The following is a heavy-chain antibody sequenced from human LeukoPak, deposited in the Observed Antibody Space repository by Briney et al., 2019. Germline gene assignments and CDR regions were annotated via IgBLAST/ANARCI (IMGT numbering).Heavy chain of an antibody. D-gene: IGHD1-14*01. Sequence: ASVKVSCKASGYTFTSYYMHWVRQAPGQGLEWMGIINPSGGSTSYAQKFQGRVTMTRDTSTSTAYMELRSLRSDDTAVYYCARGSTTGVDYWGQGTLVTVSS. CDR3: ARGSTTGVDY. CDR1: GYTFTSYY. J-gene: IGHJ4*02. V-gene: IGHV1-46*01. CDR2: INPSGGST.